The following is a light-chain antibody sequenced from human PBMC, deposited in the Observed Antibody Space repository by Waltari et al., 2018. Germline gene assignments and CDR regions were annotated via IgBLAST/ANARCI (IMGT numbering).Light chain of an antibody. J-gene: IGKJ4*01. CDR1: QTVRTTS. V-gene: IGKV3-20*01. CDR3: QQYDISPLT. CDR2: GAS. Sequence: EIVLTQSPGTLSLSPGERATLSCRASQTVRTTSLAWYQQKPGQDPTRLIYGASSRATGIPDRFSGSGSGTDFSLTISSLEPEDFAVYYCQQYDISPLTFGGGTKVEIK.